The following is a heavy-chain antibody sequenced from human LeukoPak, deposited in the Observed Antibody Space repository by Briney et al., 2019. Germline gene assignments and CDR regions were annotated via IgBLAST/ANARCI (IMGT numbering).Heavy chain of an antibody. Sequence: GGSLRLCCAASGFTFHDYGMTWVRQAPGTGLEWVSGINWNGDSTGYVDSVKGRFTISRDNAKNSLYLQMHDLSAEDTALYYCARSRSPSIVTTASDYWGQGTRVTVSS. D-gene: IGHD4-11*01. V-gene: IGHV3-20*04. CDR2: INWNGDST. J-gene: IGHJ4*02. CDR1: GFTFHDYG. CDR3: ARSRSPSIVTTASDY.